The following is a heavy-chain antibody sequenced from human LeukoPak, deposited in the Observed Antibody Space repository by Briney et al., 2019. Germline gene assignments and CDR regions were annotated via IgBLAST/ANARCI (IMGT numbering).Heavy chain of an antibody. CDR2: INPNSGGT. CDR1: GYTFTGYY. D-gene: IGHD4-23*01. J-gene: IGHJ4*02. CDR3: ARDQDYGGTSDY. V-gene: IGHV1-2*02. Sequence: ASVKVSCKASGYTFTGYYMHWVRQAPGQGLEWMGWINPNSGGTNYAQKFQGRVTMTRGTSISTAYMELSRLRSDDTAVYYCARDQDYGGTSDYWGQGTLVTVSS.